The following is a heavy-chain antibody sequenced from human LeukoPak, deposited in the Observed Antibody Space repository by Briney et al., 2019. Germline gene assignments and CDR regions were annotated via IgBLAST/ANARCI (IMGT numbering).Heavy chain of an antibody. CDR2: IYYSGST. CDR3: GSLNSGSYYEDYFDY. D-gene: IGHD1-26*01. CDR1: GGSISSYY. V-gene: IGHV4-59*01. J-gene: IGHJ4*02. Sequence: SETLSLTRTVSGGSISSYYWSWIRQPPGKGLGWMGYIYYSGSTNYNPSLKSRVTISIDTSKNQFSLKLRSVTAADTAVYYWGSLNSGSYYEDYFDYWGQGTLVTVSS.